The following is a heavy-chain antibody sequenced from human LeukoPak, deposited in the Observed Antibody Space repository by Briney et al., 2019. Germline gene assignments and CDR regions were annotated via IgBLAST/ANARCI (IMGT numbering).Heavy chain of an antibody. V-gene: IGHV1-2*02. D-gene: IGHD6-19*01. CDR2: INPNSGGT. Sequence: ASVKVSCKASGHTFTAYYMFWVRQAPGQGLEWMGWINPNSGGTNYAPKFQGRVTMTRDTSISTAYMELSSLRSDDTAVYYCARSPPHNIAVAGTGFDYWGQGTLVTVSS. CDR1: GHTFTAYY. J-gene: IGHJ4*02. CDR3: ARSPPHNIAVAGTGFDY.